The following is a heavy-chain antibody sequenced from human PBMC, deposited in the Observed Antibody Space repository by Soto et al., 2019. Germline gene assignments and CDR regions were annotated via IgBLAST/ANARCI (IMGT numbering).Heavy chain of an antibody. CDR1: GFTVSSNY. Sequence: GGSLRLSCAAPGFTVSSNYMSWVRQAPGKGLEWVSVIYSGGSTYYADSVKGRFTISRDNAKNSLYLQMNSLRAEDMALYHCARDRRQRLVKDASHIWGQGTMVTGSS. CDR3: ARDRRQRLVKDASHI. V-gene: IGHV3-53*01. CDR2: IYSGGST. D-gene: IGHD6-13*01. J-gene: IGHJ3*02.